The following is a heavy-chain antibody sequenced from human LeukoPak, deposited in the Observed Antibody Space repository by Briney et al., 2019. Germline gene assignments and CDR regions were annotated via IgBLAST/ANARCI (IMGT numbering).Heavy chain of an antibody. CDR1: GGSISSSSYY. Sequence: PSETLSLTCTVSGGSISSSSYYWGWIRQTPGEGLEWIATIYYSGTTYYNPSLKSRVTISVDTSKNQFSLKLSSVTAADTAVYYCARNDSVAGTTFDYWGQGTLVTVSS. D-gene: IGHD6-19*01. J-gene: IGHJ4*02. CDR3: ARNDSVAGTTFDY. CDR2: IYYSGTT. V-gene: IGHV4-39*01.